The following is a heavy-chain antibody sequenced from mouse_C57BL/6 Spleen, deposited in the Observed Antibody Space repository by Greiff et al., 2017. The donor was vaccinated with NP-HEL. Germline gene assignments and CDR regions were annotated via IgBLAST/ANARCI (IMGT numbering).Heavy chain of an antibody. CDR1: GYSFTDYN. J-gene: IGHJ4*01. CDR2: INPNYGTT. Sequence: EVQLVESGPELVKPGASVKISCKASGYSFTDYNMNWVKQSNGKSLEWIGVINPNYGTTSYNQKFKGKATLTVDQSSSTAYMQLNSLTSEDSAVYYCALITTVVATPAMDYWGQGTSVTVSS. V-gene: IGHV1-39*01. D-gene: IGHD1-1*01. CDR3: ALITTVVATPAMDY.